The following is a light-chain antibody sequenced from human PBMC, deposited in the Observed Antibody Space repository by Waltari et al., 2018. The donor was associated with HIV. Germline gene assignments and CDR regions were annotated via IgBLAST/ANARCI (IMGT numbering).Light chain of an antibody. J-gene: IGLJ2*01. CDR1: KLGNKY. CDR2: QNP. V-gene: IGLV3-1*01. Sequence: SFELTQPPSVSVSPGQTASSTCSGDKLGNKYACWYQQKPGQSPVLCNYQNPKRPSGIPRRVSGSYSRTPATLTISGTQARDEADYYCQAWDSSYVVFGGGTKLTVL. CDR3: QAWDSSYVV.